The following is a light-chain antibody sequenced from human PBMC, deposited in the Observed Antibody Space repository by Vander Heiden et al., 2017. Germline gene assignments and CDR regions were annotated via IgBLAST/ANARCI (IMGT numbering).Light chain of an antibody. CDR1: QPGSENS. V-gene: IGKV3-20*01. J-gene: IGKJ3*01. CDR3: QQYATSPFT. Sequence: IVLTQSPGALSLSPGERATLSCRASQPGSENSLAWYQQKPGQAPRLLIFGAASRPTGLPDRFRGSGSGTEFTLTISRLEPEEFAVYYCQQYATSPFTFGPGTKVDI. CDR2: GAA.